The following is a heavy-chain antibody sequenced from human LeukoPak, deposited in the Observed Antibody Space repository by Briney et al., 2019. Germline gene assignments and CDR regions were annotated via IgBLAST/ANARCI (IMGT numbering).Heavy chain of an antibody. D-gene: IGHD2-21*02. V-gene: IGHV3-48*01. CDR2: ISSSSSTI. CDR1: GFTFSSYS. J-gene: IGHJ4*02. Sequence: PGGSLRLSCAASGFTFSSYSMNWVRQAPGKGLEWVSYISSSSSTIYYADSVKGRFTISRDNAKNSLYLQMNSLRAEDTAVYYCARSGSEHIVVVTPTFDYWGQGTLVTVSS. CDR3: ARSGSEHIVVVTPTFDY.